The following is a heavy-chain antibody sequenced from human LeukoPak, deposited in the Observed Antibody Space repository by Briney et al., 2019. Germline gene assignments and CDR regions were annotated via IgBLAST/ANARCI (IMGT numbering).Heavy chain of an antibody. CDR1: GGSISSGSYY. J-gene: IGHJ2*01. Sequence: SETLSLTCTVSGGSISSGSYYWSWIRQPAGKGLEWIGRIYSSGNTNYNPSLKSRVTISVDTSKNQFSLKLSSVTAADTAVYYCARDFGPWGYDSSGYYWYFDLWGRGTLVTVSS. D-gene: IGHD3-22*01. CDR2: IYSSGNT. V-gene: IGHV4-61*02. CDR3: ARDFGPWGYDSSGYYWYFDL.